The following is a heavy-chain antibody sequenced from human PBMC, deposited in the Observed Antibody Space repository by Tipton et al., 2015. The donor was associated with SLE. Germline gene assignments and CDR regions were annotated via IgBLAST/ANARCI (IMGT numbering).Heavy chain of an antibody. J-gene: IGHJ3*01. D-gene: IGHD6-19*01. V-gene: IGHV3-66*03. CDR1: GFTVSSNY. CDR3: ARVDDSGWYFDVFDL. Sequence: GSLRLSCAASGFTVSSNYMTWVRQAPGKGLEWVSTIYTSGSTYYADSVKGRFTISTDNSKNTVYLQMNSLRAEDTAVYYCARVDDSGWYFDVFDLWGQGMMVTVSS. CDR2: IYTSGST.